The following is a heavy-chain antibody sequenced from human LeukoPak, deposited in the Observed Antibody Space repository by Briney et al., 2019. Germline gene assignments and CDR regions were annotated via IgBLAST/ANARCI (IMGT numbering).Heavy chain of an antibody. D-gene: IGHD4-23*01. CDR2: VFYRGSP. Sequence: PSETLSLTCTVSGGSIDGTTGHWGWIRQPPGKGLEWIGSVFYRGSPYYNPSLNSRLTISVDTSKSQFSLDLTSVTAADTAVYYCARFSPRAVGNYLDSWGQGTLVTVSP. V-gene: IGHV4-39*07. CDR3: ARFSPRAVGNYLDS. CDR1: GGSIDGTTGH. J-gene: IGHJ4*02.